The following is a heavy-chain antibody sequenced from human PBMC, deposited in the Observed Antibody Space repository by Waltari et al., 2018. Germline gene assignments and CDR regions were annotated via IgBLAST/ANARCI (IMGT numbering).Heavy chain of an antibody. D-gene: IGHD3-10*01. CDR2: IIPIFGTA. CDR3: ARSELGLWFGEGYYYYGMDV. CDR1: GGTFSSYA. J-gene: IGHJ6*02. V-gene: IGHV1-69*01. Sequence: QVQLVQSGAEVKKPGSSVKVSCKASGGTFSSYAISWVRTAPGQGLEWMGGIIPIFGTANYAQKSQGRVTITADESTSTAYMELSSLRSEDTAVYYCARSELGLWFGEGYYYYGMDVWGQGTTVTVSS.